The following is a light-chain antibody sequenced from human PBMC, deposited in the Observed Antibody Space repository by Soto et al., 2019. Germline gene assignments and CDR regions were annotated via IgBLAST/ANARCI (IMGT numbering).Light chain of an antibody. CDR1: QSVSTY. J-gene: IGKJ1*01. Sequence: EIVWTQSPATLSLSPGERATLSCRASQSVSTYLVWYQQKPGQAPRLLIYDVVNRATGIPARFSGSGSGTDFTHTISSLDPEDFAVYYCQQCGSSPWTFGQGTKVEIK. CDR3: QQCGSSPWT. V-gene: IGKV3-11*01. CDR2: DVV.